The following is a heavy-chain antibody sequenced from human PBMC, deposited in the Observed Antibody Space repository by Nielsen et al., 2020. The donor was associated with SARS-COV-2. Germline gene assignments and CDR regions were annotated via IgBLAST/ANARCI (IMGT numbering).Heavy chain of an antibody. D-gene: IGHD6-19*01. J-gene: IGHJ6*02. CDR2: ISSSSSYT. V-gene: IGHV3-11*05. CDR3: ARDLIAVAGTDYYYYGMDV. CDR1: GFTFSAYY. Sequence: GGSLRLSCAASGFTFSAYYMSWIRQAPGKGLEWVSYISSSSSYTNYADSVKGRFTISRDNAKNSLYLQMNSLRAEDTAVYYCARDLIAVAGTDYYYYGMDVWGQGTTVTVSS.